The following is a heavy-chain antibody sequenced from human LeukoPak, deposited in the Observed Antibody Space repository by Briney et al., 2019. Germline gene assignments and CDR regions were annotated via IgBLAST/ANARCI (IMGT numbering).Heavy chain of an antibody. Sequence: GVSVKVSCKASGYTFTGYYMHWVRQAPGQGLEWMGWINPNSGGTNYAQKFQGRVTMTRDTSISTAYMELRSLRSDDTAVYYCARENVGGHHGMDVWGQGTTVTVSS. CDR1: GYTFTGYY. CDR3: ARENVGGHHGMDV. V-gene: IGHV1-2*02. D-gene: IGHD1-26*01. J-gene: IGHJ6*02. CDR2: INPNSGGT.